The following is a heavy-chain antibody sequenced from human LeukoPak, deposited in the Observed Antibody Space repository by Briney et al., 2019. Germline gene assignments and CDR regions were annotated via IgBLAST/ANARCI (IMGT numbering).Heavy chain of an antibody. CDR3: ARGRSLIAAAGRWGDY. CDR1: GFTFSSYE. J-gene: IGHJ4*02. CDR2: ISSSGSTI. Sequence: GGSVTLSCAASGFTFSSYERNWVRQAPGKGLEWVAYISSSGSTIYYADSVKGRFTISRDNAKNSLYLQMNSLRAEDTAVYYCARGRSLIAAAGRWGDYWGQGTLVTVSS. V-gene: IGHV3-48*03. D-gene: IGHD6-13*01.